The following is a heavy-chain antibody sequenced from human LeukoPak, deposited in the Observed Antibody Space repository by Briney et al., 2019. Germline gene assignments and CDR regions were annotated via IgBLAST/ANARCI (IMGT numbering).Heavy chain of an antibody. CDR2: MSSSGSSI. CDR1: GFTFRDYY. D-gene: IGHD1-1*01. V-gene: IGHV3-11*01. J-gene: IGHJ6*02. Sequence: GGSLRLSCAASGFTFRDYYMSWIRQAPGKGLEWVSYMSSSGSSIYYADSVKGRFTISRDNAENSLYLQMNSLRAEDTAVYYCARVQLERRDNGYYYYGMDVWGQGTTVTVSS. CDR3: ARVQLERRDNGYYYYGMDV.